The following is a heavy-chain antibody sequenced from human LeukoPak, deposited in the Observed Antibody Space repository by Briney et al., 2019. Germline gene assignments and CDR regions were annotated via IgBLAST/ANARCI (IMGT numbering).Heavy chain of an antibody. CDR2: NNGDGSST. CDR3: ARGVDNWNDLLNY. CDR1: GFTLSSYW. D-gene: IGHD1-20*01. V-gene: IGHV3-74*01. J-gene: IGHJ4*02. Sequence: GGSLRLSCVVSGFTLSSYWMHWVRQAPGKRLVWVSRNNGDGSSTSYADSVKGRFTMSRDDAKNTLYLQMNSLRAEDTAVYYCARGVDNWNDLLNYWGQGTLVTVSS.